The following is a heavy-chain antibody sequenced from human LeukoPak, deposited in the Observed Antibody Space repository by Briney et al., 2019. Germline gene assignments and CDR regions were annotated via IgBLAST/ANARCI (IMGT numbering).Heavy chain of an antibody. D-gene: IGHD3-10*01. V-gene: IGHV1-2*02. CDR3: ARFGAPQWSAATIGINAFDI. CDR1: GYTFTGYY. Sequence: ASVKVSCKASGYTFTGYYMHWVRQAPGQGLEWMGWISPNSGGTNYAQKFQGRVTMTRDTSISTAYMEVSSLRSDDTAVYYCARFGAPQWSAATIGINAFDIWGQGTMVTVSS. J-gene: IGHJ3*02. CDR2: ISPNSGGT.